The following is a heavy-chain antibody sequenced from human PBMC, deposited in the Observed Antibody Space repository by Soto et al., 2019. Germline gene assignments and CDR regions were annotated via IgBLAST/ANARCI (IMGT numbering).Heavy chain of an antibody. CDR2: MNPNSGNT. CDR3: ASSTNDYGDRH. CDR1: GYTFTSYD. J-gene: IGHJ4*02. Sequence: QVQLVQSGAEVKKPGASVKVACKASGYTFTSYDINWVRQATGQGLEWMGWMNPNSGNTGYAQKFQGSVTMTRNTSIITAYMELSSLRSEDTAVYYCASSTNDYGDRHWGQGTLVTVSS. D-gene: IGHD4-17*01. V-gene: IGHV1-8*01.